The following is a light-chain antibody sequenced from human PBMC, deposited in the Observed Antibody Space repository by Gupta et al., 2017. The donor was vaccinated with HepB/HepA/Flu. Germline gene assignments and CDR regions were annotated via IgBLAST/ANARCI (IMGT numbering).Light chain of an antibody. Sequence: EIVLTPSPGPLSLSPGERATLSGRASQSVSSSYLAWYQQKPRQAPRLLIYGASSRATGIPDRFSGSGSGTDFTLTISRLEPEDFAVYYCQQYGSSPLTFGPGTKVEIK. CDR2: GAS. J-gene: IGKJ3*01. V-gene: IGKV3-20*01. CDR1: QSVSSSY. CDR3: QQYGSSPLT.